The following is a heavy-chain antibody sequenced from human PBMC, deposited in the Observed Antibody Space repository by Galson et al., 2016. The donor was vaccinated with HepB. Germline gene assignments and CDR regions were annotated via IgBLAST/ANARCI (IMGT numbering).Heavy chain of an antibody. CDR1: GITFSDSY. Sequence: SLRLSCAASGITFSDSYMTWIRQAPGKGLEWPSYISSSGTTIYYADSVKGRFTISRDNAKNSLYLQMNSLRAEDTAVYYCARVMVDYHYWSNKPKHYYSGMDVWGQGTTVTVSS. J-gene: IGHJ6*02. V-gene: IGHV3-11*01. CDR2: ISSSGTTI. D-gene: IGHD3-3*01. CDR3: ARVMVDYHYWSNKPKHYYSGMDV.